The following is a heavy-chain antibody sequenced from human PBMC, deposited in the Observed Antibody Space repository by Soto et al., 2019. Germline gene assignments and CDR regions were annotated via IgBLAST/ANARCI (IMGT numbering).Heavy chain of an antibody. D-gene: IGHD2-15*01. Sequence: PSETLSLTFTVSVCSISSSSYYWGWIHQPPGKGLEWIGSIYYSGSTYYNPSLKSRVTISVDTSKNQFSLKLSSVTAADTAVYYCARNTPAISISDHWGQGTLVTVSS. CDR2: IYYSGST. CDR1: VCSISSSSYY. CDR3: ARNTPAISISDH. J-gene: IGHJ4*02. V-gene: IGHV4-39*01.